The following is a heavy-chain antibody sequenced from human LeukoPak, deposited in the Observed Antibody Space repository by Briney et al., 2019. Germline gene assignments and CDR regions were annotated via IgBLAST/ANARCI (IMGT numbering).Heavy chain of an antibody. CDR2: IYYSGST. Sequence: SETLSLTCTVSGGSISSSSYYWGWIRQPPGKGLEWIGSIYYSGSTYYNPSLKSRVTISVDTSKNQFPLKLSSVTAADTAVYYCARVPEHYYYYMDVWGKGTTVTVSS. CDR1: GGSISSSSYY. V-gene: IGHV4-39*06. J-gene: IGHJ6*03. CDR3: ARVPEHYYYYMDV.